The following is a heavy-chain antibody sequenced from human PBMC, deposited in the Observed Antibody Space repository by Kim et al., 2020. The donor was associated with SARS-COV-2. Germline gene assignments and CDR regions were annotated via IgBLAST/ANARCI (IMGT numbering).Heavy chain of an antibody. Sequence: GGSLRLSCAASGFIFSTYWMVWVRQAPGKGLEWVANIKHDGSEKNYVDSVKGRFNISRDNAKNSLYLQMNSLRAEDTAVYYCATVAATGTGFLDFWGQGTLVTVSS. CDR3: ATVAATGTGFLDF. J-gene: IGHJ4*02. CDR2: IKHDGSEK. D-gene: IGHD6-13*01. CDR1: GFIFSTYW. V-gene: IGHV3-7*01.